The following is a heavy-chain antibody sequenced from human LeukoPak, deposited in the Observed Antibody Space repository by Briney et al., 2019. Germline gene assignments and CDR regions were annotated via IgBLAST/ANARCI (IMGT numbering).Heavy chain of an antibody. J-gene: IGHJ5*02. CDR3: ARSYSSSWYGFDP. V-gene: IGHV5-51*01. Sequence: GESLKISCKGSGYSFTSYWIGWVRQMPGKGLEWMGIIYPGDSDTRYSPSSQGQVTISADKSISTAYLQWSSLKASDTAMYYCARSYSSSWYGFDPWGQGTLVTVSS. CDR1: GYSFTSYW. CDR2: IYPGDSDT. D-gene: IGHD6-13*01.